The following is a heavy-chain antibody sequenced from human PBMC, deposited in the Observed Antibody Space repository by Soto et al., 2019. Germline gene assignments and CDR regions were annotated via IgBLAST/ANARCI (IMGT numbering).Heavy chain of an antibody. J-gene: IGHJ4*02. D-gene: IGHD5-12*01. Sequence: QVQLQESGPGLVKPSETLSLTCTVSGGPISSYYWSWIRQPPGKGLEWIGYIHSSGGTKYNPALKSRVTMSIDTSRNHFSLRLSSATAADTALYFCARGGDGYNAGFGYWGRGTLVTVSP. CDR1: GGPISSYY. CDR3: ARGGDGYNAGFGY. CDR2: IHSSGGT. V-gene: IGHV4-59*01.